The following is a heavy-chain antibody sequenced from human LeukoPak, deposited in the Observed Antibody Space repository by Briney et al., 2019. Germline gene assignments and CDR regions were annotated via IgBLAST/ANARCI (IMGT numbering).Heavy chain of an antibody. CDR1: GFTFSSYG. J-gene: IGHJ5*02. Sequence: PGGSLRLSCAASGFTFSSYGMSWVRQAPGKGLEWVANIKGDGSEKYYVDSVRGRFTISRDSAKNSLYLQMNSLRAEDTAIYYCARDYSSGLNWFDPWGQGTLVTVSS. CDR2: IKGDGSEK. D-gene: IGHD6-19*01. CDR3: ARDYSSGLNWFDP. V-gene: IGHV3-7*01.